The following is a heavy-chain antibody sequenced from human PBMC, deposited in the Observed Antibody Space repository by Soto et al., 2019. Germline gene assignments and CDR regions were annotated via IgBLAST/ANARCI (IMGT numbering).Heavy chain of an antibody. V-gene: IGHV4-59*01. Sequence: QVQLQESGPGLVKPSETLSLTCTVSGGSMSGYYWSWIRQPPGKGLEWIGNMYYSGGTNYNPSLKSRVTISVDTSKNQFSLKLSSVTAADTAVYYCATGAAATWYYWGQGTLVTVSS. CDR3: ATGAAATWYY. J-gene: IGHJ4*02. CDR1: GGSMSGYY. D-gene: IGHD6-25*01. CDR2: MYYSGGT.